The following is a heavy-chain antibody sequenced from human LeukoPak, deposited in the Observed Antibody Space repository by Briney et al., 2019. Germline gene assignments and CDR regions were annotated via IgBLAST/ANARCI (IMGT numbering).Heavy chain of an antibody. V-gene: IGHV3-48*03. J-gene: IGHJ3*02. Sequence: GGSLRLSCAASGFTFSSYEMNWVRQAPGKGLEWVSYISSSGSTIYYADSVKGRFTISRDNAKNSLYLQMNSLRAEDTAVYYCARGGWLQYHCPVAFDIWSQGTMVTVSS. D-gene: IGHD5-24*01. CDR2: ISSSGSTI. CDR3: ARGGWLQYHCPVAFDI. CDR1: GFTFSSYE.